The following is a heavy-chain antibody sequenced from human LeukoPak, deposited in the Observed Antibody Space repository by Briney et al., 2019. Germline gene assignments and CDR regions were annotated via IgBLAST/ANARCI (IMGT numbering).Heavy chain of an antibody. CDR2: IYYSGSS. J-gene: IGHJ5*02. CDR3: ARQRKVGDRQFDP. V-gene: IGHV4-39*01. CDR1: GGSISSGNYY. D-gene: IGHD1-26*01. Sequence: SETLSLTCAVSGGSISSGNYYWGWIRQPPGKGLEWIGGIYYSGSSYYNPSLKSRVTMSVDTSKNQFSLELTSVTAADTAVYYCARQRKVGDRQFDPWGQGTLVTVSS.